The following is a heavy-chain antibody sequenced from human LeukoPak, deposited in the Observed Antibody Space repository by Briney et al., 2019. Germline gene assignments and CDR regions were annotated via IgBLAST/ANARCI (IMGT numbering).Heavy chain of an antibody. D-gene: IGHD3-3*01. CDR1: GYIFTTYW. J-gene: IGHJ3*02. CDR3: ARDFSDVIGAFDI. Sequence: GESLKISCKASGYIFTTYWIGWVRQMPGKDLEWMGIIYPGDSNTRYSPSFQGQVTISADKSIGTAYLQWSSLKASDTAMYYCARDFSDVIGAFDIWGQGTMVTVSS. V-gene: IGHV5-51*01. CDR2: IYPGDSNT.